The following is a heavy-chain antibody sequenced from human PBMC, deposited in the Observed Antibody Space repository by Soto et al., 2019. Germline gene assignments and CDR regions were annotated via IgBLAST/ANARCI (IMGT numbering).Heavy chain of an antibody. CDR2: LSFDGKVK. D-gene: IGHD1-1*01. V-gene: IGHV3-30*04. Sequence: QVRLVESGGGVVQPGGSLRLSCAASGFTLRTYPMHWLRQTPGKGLEWLTVLSFDGKVKYYADSVGGRFTISRDISENTLYLQMNSLRGEDTAVYYCARDPLRGSPDYFDHWGQGTLVTVSS. CDR3: ARDPLRGSPDYFDH. J-gene: IGHJ4*02. CDR1: GFTLRTYP.